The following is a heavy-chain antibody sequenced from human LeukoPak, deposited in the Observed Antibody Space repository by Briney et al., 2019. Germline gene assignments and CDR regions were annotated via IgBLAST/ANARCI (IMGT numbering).Heavy chain of an antibody. V-gene: IGHV4-4*07. J-gene: IGHJ5*02. CDR3: ARAVPAFDYYGSGSYYNVLWFDP. CDR1: GGSISSYY. CDR2: IYTSGST. D-gene: IGHD3-10*01. Sequence: PSETLSLTCTVSGGSISSYYWSWIRQPAGKGLEWIGRIYTSGSTNYNPSLKSRVTMSVDTSKNQFSLKLSSVTAADTAVYYCARAVPAFDYYGSGSYYNVLWFDPWGQGTLVTVSS.